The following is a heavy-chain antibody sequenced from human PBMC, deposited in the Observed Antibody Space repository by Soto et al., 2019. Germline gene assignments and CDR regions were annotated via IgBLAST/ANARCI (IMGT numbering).Heavy chain of an antibody. D-gene: IGHD4-17*01. CDR3: ARDDYGGNSDWFDP. CDR1: GGSISSGGYH. V-gene: IGHV4-31*03. J-gene: IGHJ5*02. Sequence: PSETLSLTCTVSGGSISSGGYHWSWIRQHPGKGLEWIGYIYYSGSTYYNPSLKSRVTISVDTSKNQFSLKLSSVTAADTAVYYCARDDYGGNSDWFDPWGQGTLVTVSS. CDR2: IYYSGST.